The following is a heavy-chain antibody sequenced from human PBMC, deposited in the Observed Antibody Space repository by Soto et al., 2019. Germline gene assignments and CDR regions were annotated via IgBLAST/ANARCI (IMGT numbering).Heavy chain of an antibody. D-gene: IGHD4-17*01. Sequence: GGSLRLSCAASGFSVSSNYMSWVRQAPGKGLEWVSVIYGGGSTFYADSVKGRFTISRDDFKNTLYLQMNNLRAEDTAVYYCARETPVAQPAPYYHYAMDVWGQGTTVTVSS. CDR1: GFSVSSNY. J-gene: IGHJ6*02. CDR2: IYGGGST. CDR3: ARETPVAQPAPYYHYAMDV. V-gene: IGHV3-53*01.